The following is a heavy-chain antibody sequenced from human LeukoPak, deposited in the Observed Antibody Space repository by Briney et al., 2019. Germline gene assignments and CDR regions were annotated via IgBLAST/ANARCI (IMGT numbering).Heavy chain of an antibody. CDR2: IYYSGST. V-gene: IGHV4-39*01. J-gene: IGHJ3*02. CDR3: ARHPRNPYDSSGYRYGGGAFDI. D-gene: IGHD3-22*01. CDR1: GGSISSSSYY. Sequence: SETLSLTCTVSGGSISSSSYYWGWIRQPPGKGLEWIGSIYYSGSTYYNPSLKSRVTISLDTPKNQFSLKLSSVTAADTAVYYCARHPRNPYDSSGYRYGGGAFDIWGQGTMVTVSS.